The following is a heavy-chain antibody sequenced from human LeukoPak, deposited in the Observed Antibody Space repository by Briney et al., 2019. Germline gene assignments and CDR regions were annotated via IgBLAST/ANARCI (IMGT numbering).Heavy chain of an antibody. CDR2: ISSSSSYI. Sequence: GGSLRLSCAASGFTFSSYSMNWVRQAPGKGLEWVSSISSSSSYIYYADSVKGRFTISRDNAKNSLYLQMNSLRAEDTAIYYCAKVGVYDILTGYYSMLDYWGQGTLVTVSS. J-gene: IGHJ4*02. D-gene: IGHD3-9*01. V-gene: IGHV3-21*04. CDR3: AKVGVYDILTGYYSMLDY. CDR1: GFTFSSYS.